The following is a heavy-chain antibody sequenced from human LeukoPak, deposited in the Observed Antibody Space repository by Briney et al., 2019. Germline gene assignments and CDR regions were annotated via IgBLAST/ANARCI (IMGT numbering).Heavy chain of an antibody. Sequence: GGSLRLSCAASGLTFSEAWMNWVRQGPGKGLEWVGRIKSKKDGGATEYAAPVKGRFTISRDDSKSTLYLQMNSLKNEDTAVYYCTTAPQWGIWGQGTMVTVSS. CDR1: GLTFSEAW. J-gene: IGHJ3*02. CDR2: IKSKKDGGAT. CDR3: TTAPQWGI. D-gene: IGHD1-26*01. V-gene: IGHV3-15*01.